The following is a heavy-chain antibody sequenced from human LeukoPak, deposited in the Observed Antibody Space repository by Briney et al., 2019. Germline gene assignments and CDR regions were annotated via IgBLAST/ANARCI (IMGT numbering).Heavy chain of an antibody. CDR3: ARVGYCSGGSCYSVLIDY. CDR1: GYTFTSYG. V-gene: IGHV1-18*01. J-gene: IGHJ4*02. Sequence: ASAKLSCKASGYTFTSYGISWVRQAPGQGLEWMGWISAYNGNTNYAQKLHGRVTMPTDTSTSTAYMELRRLRSDDTAVYYCARVGYCSGGSCYSVLIDYWGQGTLVPASS. CDR2: ISAYNGNT. D-gene: IGHD2-15*01.